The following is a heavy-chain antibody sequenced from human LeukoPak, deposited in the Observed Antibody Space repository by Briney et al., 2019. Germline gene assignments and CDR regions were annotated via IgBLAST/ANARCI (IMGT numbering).Heavy chain of an antibody. CDR3: ARGHCSSTSCWVDYFDY. V-gene: IGHV5-51*01. CDR1: GYSFTSYW. D-gene: IGHD2-2*01. J-gene: IGHJ4*02. Sequence: GESLKISCKGSGYSFTSYWIGWVRQMPGKGLEWMGTIYPGDSDTRYSPSFQGQVTISADKSISTAYLQWSSLKASDTAMYYCARGHCSSTSCWVDYFDYWGQGTLVTVSS. CDR2: IYPGDSDT.